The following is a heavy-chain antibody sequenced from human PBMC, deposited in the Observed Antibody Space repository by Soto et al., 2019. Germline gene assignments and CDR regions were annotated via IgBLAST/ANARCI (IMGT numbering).Heavy chain of an antibody. Sequence: SQTLSLTCAISGDSVSSNSAAWNWIRQSPSRGLEWLGRTYYRSKWYNDYAVSVKSRITINPDTSKNQFSLQLNSVTPEDTAVYYCASLATVTTCILDYYYFGMDVWGQGTTVTVSS. D-gene: IGHD4-17*01. V-gene: IGHV6-1*01. CDR1: GDSVSSNSAA. CDR2: TYYRSKWYN. J-gene: IGHJ6*02. CDR3: ASLATVTTCILDYYYFGMDV.